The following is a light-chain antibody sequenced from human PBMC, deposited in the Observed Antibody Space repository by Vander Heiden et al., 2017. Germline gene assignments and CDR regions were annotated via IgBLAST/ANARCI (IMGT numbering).Light chain of an antibody. CDR2: DDS. J-gene: IGLJ1*01. CDR3: HVWDSSSDYV. Sequence: SYVLTQPPSVSVAPGQTARITCGGNKIGSKSVHWYQQKPGQAPVVVVYDDSDRPSGIPERFSGSNSGNTATLTISRVEAGDEADYYCHVWDSSSDYVFGTGTKVTVL. V-gene: IGLV3-21*02. CDR1: KIGSKS.